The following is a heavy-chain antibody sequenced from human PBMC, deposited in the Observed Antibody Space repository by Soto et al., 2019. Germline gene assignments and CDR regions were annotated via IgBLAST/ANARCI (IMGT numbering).Heavy chain of an antibody. V-gene: IGHV1-2*04. CDR1: GYTFTGYY. Sequence: ASVKVSCKASGYTFTGYYMHWVRQAPGQGLEWMGWINPNSGGTNYAQKFQGWVTMTRDTSISTAYMELSRLRSDDTAVYYCAREGGYYGSGSYRGRNSMDVWGQGTTVTVSS. J-gene: IGHJ6*02. D-gene: IGHD3-10*01. CDR2: INPNSGGT. CDR3: AREGGYYGSGSYRGRNSMDV.